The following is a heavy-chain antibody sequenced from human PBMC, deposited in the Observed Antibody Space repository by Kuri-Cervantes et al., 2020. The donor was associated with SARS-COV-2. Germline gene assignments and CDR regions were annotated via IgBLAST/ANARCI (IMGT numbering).Heavy chain of an antibody. Sequence: GESLKISCAASGFTFSNAWMSWVRQAPGKGLEWVANIKQDGSEKYYVDSVKGRFTISRDNAKNSLYLQMNSLRAEDTAVYYCARDNLWLDYYYMDVWGKGATVTDSS. V-gene: IGHV3-7*01. CDR3: ARDNLWLDYYYMDV. D-gene: IGHD2-21*01. CDR2: IKQDGSEK. J-gene: IGHJ6*03. CDR1: GFTFSNAW.